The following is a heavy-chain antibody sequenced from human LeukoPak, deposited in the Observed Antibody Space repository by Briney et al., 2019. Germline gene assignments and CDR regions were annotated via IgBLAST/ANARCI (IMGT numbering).Heavy chain of an antibody. Sequence: GRSLRFSCAASGFTFSSYGMHWVRQAPGKGLQWVAVIWYDGSNNYYADSVKGRFTISRDNSKNTLYLQMNSLRAEDTAVYYCARDIAAAGSRYYYYGMDVWGQGTTVTVSS. CDR1: GFTFSSYG. D-gene: IGHD6-13*01. V-gene: IGHV3-33*01. CDR3: ARDIAAAGSRYYYYGMDV. J-gene: IGHJ6*02. CDR2: IWYDGSNN.